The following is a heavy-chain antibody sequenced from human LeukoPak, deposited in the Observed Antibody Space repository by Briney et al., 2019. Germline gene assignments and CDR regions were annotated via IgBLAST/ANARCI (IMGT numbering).Heavy chain of an antibody. CDR1: GYTLTELS. Sequence: GASVKVSCKVSGYTLTELSMHWVRQAPGKGLEWMGGFDPEDGETIYAQKFQGRVTMTEDTSTDTAYMELSSLRSEDTAVYYCATGVGDYDSSGYTRDYWGQGTLVTVSS. CDR2: FDPEDGET. D-gene: IGHD3-22*01. J-gene: IGHJ4*02. CDR3: ATGVGDYDSSGYTRDY. V-gene: IGHV1-24*01.